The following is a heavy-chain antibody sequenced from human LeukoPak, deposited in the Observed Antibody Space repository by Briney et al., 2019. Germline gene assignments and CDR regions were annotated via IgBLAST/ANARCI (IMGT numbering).Heavy chain of an antibody. CDR1: GYTFTSYG. J-gene: IGHJ5*02. V-gene: IGHV1-18*01. CDR2: ISAYNGNT. Sequence: ASVKVSCKASGYTFTSYGISWVRQAPGQGLEWMGWISAYNGNTNYAQKLQGRVTMTTDTSTSTAYMELRSLRSDDTAVYYCARTPLNQPYWFDPWAREPWSPSPQ. CDR3: ARTPLNQPYWFDP.